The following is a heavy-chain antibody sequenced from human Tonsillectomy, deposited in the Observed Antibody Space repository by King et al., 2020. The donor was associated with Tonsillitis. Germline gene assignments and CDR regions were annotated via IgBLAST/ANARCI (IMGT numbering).Heavy chain of an antibody. CDR2: IYPGDSDT. Sequence: VQLVESGAEVKKPGESLKISCKGSGYSFTSYWIGWVRQMPGKGLEWMGIIYPGDSDTRYSPSFQGQVTISADKSISTAYLQWSSLKASDTAMYYCARPVDGTISRELEIDYWGQGTLVTVSS. CDR1: GYSFTSYW. D-gene: IGHD1-26*01. V-gene: IGHV5-51*01. CDR3: ARPVDGTISRELEIDY. J-gene: IGHJ4*02.